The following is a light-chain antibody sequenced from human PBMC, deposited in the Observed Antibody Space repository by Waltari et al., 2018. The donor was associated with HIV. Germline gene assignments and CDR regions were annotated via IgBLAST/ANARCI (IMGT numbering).Light chain of an antibody. V-gene: IGLV3-25*03. Sequence: SYDLTQTPSVSVSPGPTARITCSRAALPKNYSSWYCQKAGQAPMLLIYKHIKRPSGIPERISGSGSGTRATLTISDVQTEDEGDYFCQSTDYDGTWVFGGGTKLTVL. CDR1: ALPKNY. CDR3: QSTDYDGTWV. CDR2: KHI. J-gene: IGLJ3*02.